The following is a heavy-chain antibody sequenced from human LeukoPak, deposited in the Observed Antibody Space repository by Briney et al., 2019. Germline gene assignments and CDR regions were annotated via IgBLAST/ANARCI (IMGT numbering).Heavy chain of an antibody. D-gene: IGHD3-10*02. CDR2: INWNGGST. CDR1: GFTFDDYG. CDR3: AELGITMIGGV. V-gene: IGHV3-20*04. J-gene: IGHJ6*04. Sequence: SGGSLRLSCAASGFTFDDYGMSWVRQAPGKGPEWVSGINWNGGSTGYADSVKGRFTISRDNAKNSLYLQMNSLRAEDTAVYYCAELGITMIGGVWGKGTTVTISS.